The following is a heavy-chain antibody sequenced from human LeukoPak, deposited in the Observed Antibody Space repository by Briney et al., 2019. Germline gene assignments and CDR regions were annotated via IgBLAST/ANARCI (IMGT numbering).Heavy chain of an antibody. V-gene: IGHV3-48*03. J-gene: IGHJ4*02. Sequence: PGGSLRLSCVASGFSVSTYEMNCVRQAPGKGLEWISYISSSGTVKFYADSVKGRFTISRDNAKNSLQLQMNNLRAEDTAVYYCARDWLRLGYWGQGTLVTVSS. D-gene: IGHD5-12*01. CDR3: ARDWLRLGY. CDR1: GFSVSTYE. CDR2: ISSSGTVK.